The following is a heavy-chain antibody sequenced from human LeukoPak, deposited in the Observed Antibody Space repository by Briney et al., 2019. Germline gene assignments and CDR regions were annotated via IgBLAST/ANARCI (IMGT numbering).Heavy chain of an antibody. CDR1: GGSFSGYY. J-gene: IGHJ3*01. CDR2: INHSGST. CDR3: ARGLAGSGWSS. Sequence: SETLSLTCAVYGGSFSGYYWSWIRQPPGKGLEWIGEINHSGSTNYNPSLKSRVTISVDTSKNQFSLKLSSVAAADTAVYYCARGLAGSGWSSWGQGTMVTVSS. V-gene: IGHV4-34*01. D-gene: IGHD6-19*01.